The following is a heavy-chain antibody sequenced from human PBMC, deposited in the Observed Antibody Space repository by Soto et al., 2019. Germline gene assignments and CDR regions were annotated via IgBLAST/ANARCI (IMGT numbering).Heavy chain of an antibody. V-gene: IGHV1-3*01. Sequence: ASVKVSCKASGYTFTSYAMHWVRQAPGQRLEWMGWINAGNGNTKYSQKFQGRVTITRDTSASTAYMELSSLRSEDTAVYYCARDGAMIVVVIPRGDAFDIWGQGTMVTVSS. CDR3: ARDGAMIVVVIPRGDAFDI. J-gene: IGHJ3*02. CDR1: GYTFTSYA. CDR2: INAGNGNT. D-gene: IGHD3-22*01.